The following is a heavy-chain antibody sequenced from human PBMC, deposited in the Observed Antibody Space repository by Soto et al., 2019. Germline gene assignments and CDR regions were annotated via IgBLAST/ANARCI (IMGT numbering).Heavy chain of an antibody. CDR3: AKDQATVVTPYYYYYGMDV. CDR2: ISGSGGST. Sequence: PGGSLRLSCAASGFTFSSYAMSWVRQAPGKGLEWVSAISGSGGSTYYADSVKGRFTISRDNSKNTLYLQMNSLRAEDTAVYYCAKDQATVVTPYYYYYGMDVWGQGTTVTVSS. J-gene: IGHJ6*02. CDR1: GFTFSSYA. D-gene: IGHD4-17*01. V-gene: IGHV3-23*01.